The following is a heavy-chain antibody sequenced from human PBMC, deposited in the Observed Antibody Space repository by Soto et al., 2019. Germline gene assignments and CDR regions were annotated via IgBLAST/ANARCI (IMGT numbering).Heavy chain of an antibody. CDR3: ARDSRYCSSTSCPAYYYYGMDV. V-gene: IGHV3-7*01. CDR1: GFTFSSYW. Sequence: EVQLVESGGGLVQPGGSLRLSCAASGFTFSSYWMSWVRQAPGKGLEWVANIKQDGSEKYYVDSVKGRFTISRDNAKNSLYLQMNSLRAEDTAVYYCARDSRYCSSTSCPAYYYYGMDVWGQGTTVTVSS. D-gene: IGHD2-2*01. J-gene: IGHJ6*02. CDR2: IKQDGSEK.